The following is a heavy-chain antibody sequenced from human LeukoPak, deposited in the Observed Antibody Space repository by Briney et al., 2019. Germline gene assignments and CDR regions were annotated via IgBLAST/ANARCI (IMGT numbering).Heavy chain of an antibody. CDR3: ARDLYSSSWFAFDY. Sequence: GGSLRLSCAASGFTFSSFDMNWVRQAPGEGLERVSYISSSGSTIYYADSVKGRFTISRDNAKNSLYLQMNSLRAEDAAVYYCARDLYSSSWFAFDYWGQGTLVTVSS. D-gene: IGHD6-13*01. CDR1: GFTFSSFD. V-gene: IGHV3-48*03. CDR2: ISSSGSTI. J-gene: IGHJ4*02.